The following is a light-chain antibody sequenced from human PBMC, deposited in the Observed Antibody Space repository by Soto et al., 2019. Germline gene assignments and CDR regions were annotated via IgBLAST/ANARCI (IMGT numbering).Light chain of an antibody. CDR2: GNS. J-gene: IGLJ1*01. CDR1: CSNVGANSD. Sequence: SVLTQPPSVSGAPGHSATISCTGSCSNVGANSDVHWYQQLAGAAPKLLIYGNSNRPSGVSDRFSGSKSGTSASLAITGLQAEDEADYYCQSYDSSLSGFYVFGTGTKVTVL. V-gene: IGLV1-40*01. CDR3: QSYDSSLSGFYV.